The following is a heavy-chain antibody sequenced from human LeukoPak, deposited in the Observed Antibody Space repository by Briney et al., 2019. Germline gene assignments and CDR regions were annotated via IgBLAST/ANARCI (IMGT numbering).Heavy chain of an antibody. Sequence: SETLSFTCTVSGGSISSYYWSWIRQPPGKGLEWIGYIYYSGSTNYNPSLKSRVTISVDTSKNQFSLKLSSVTAADTAVYYCARVRGGYIIPWGQGTLVTVSS. D-gene: IGHD5-12*01. CDR3: ARVRGGYIIP. V-gene: IGHV4-59*01. CDR2: IYYSGST. J-gene: IGHJ5*02. CDR1: GGSISSYY.